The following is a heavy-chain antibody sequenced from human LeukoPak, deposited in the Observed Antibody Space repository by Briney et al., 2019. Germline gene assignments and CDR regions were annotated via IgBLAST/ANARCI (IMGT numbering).Heavy chain of an antibody. V-gene: IGHV1-2*02. CDR2: INPNSGGT. J-gene: IGHJ6*03. CDR3: ARRIYGGNQYYYYMDV. CDR1: GYTFTGYC. D-gene: IGHD4-23*01. Sequence: ASVKVSCKASGYTFTGYCMHWVRQAPGQGLEWMGWINPNSGGTNYAQKFQGRVTMTRDTSISTAYMELSRLRSDDTAVYYCARRIYGGNQYYYYMDVWGKGTTVTVSS.